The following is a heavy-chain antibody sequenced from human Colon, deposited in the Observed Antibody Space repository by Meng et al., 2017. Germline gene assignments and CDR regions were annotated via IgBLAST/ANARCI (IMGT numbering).Heavy chain of an antibody. CDR3: AREGSDSSIDY. D-gene: IGHD6-6*01. Sequence: QVQLVQSGYELKKPGASVKVTCKTSGYLFSDYAMNWVRQAPGRGLDWMGWSNTKTGIPTYAHAFTGRFVSSLDTSVSTAYLQINRRQADTTAVYSCAREGSDSSIDYWGQGPLVTVSS. CDR1: GYLFSDYA. CDR2: SNTKTGIP. J-gene: IGHJ4*02. V-gene: IGHV7-4-1*02.